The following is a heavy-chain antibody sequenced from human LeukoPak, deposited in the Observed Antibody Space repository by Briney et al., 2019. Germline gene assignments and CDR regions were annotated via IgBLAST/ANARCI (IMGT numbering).Heavy chain of an antibody. D-gene: IGHD6-13*01. Sequence: AGGSLRLSCAASGFTFSSYAMHWVRQAPGKGLEWVAVISYDGSNKYYADSVKGRFTISRDNSKNTLYLQMNSLRAEDTAVYYCAREYSSSWFDYWGQGTLVTVSS. CDR1: GFTFSSYA. V-gene: IGHV3-30*04. J-gene: IGHJ4*02. CDR3: AREYSSSWFDY. CDR2: ISYDGSNK.